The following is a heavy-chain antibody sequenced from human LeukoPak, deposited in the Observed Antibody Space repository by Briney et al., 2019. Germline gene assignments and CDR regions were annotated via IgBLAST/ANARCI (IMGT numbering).Heavy chain of an antibody. J-gene: IGHJ4*02. CDR1: GYTFTGYY. Sequence: ASVKVSCKASGYTFTGYYMHWVRQAPGQGLEWMGWINPNNGGTNYAQKFQGRVTMTRDTSISTAYMELSRLRSDDTAVYYCARDRGYCSSTSCYRGQYYFDYWGQGTLVTVSS. CDR3: ARDRGYCSSTSCYRGQYYFDY. CDR2: INPNNGGT. D-gene: IGHD2-2*01. V-gene: IGHV1-2*02.